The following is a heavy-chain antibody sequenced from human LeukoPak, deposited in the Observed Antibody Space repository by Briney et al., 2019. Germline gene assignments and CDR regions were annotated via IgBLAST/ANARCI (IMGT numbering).Heavy chain of an antibody. CDR3: ATTRYGDYRRFDY. CDR1: GFTFSSYA. Sequence: GRSLRLSCAASGFTFSSYAMHWVRQAAGKGLEWVAVISYDGNNKYYADSVKGRFTISRDNSKNTLYLQMNSLRAEDTAVYYCATTRYGDYRRFDYWGQGTLVTVSS. V-gene: IGHV3-30*04. J-gene: IGHJ4*02. CDR2: ISYDGNNK. D-gene: IGHD4-17*01.